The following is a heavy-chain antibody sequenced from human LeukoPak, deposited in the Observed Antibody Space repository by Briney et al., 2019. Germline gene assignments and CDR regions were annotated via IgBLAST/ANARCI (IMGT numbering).Heavy chain of an antibody. V-gene: IGHV4-34*01. CDR2: INHSGST. Sequence: ASETLSLTCAVYGGSFSGYYWSWIRQPPGKGLEWIGEINHSGSTNYNPSLKSRVTISVDTSKNQFSLKLSSVTAADTAVYYCARRRRLLWFGELNNWFDPWGQGTLVTVSS. CDR3: ARRRRLLWFGELNNWFDP. CDR1: GGSFSGYY. D-gene: IGHD3-10*01. J-gene: IGHJ5*02.